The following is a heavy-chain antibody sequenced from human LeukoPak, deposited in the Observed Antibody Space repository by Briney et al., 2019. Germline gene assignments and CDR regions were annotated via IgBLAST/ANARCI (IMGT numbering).Heavy chain of an antibody. J-gene: IGHJ5*02. CDR3: ARSPGHNWFDP. Sequence: SETLSLTCTVSGGSISSYYWSWIRQPPGKGLEWIGYIYYSGSTNYNPSLKSRVTISVDTSKNQFSLKLSSVTAADTAVHYCARSPGHNWFDPWGQGTLVTVSS. CDR2: IYYSGST. V-gene: IGHV4-59*01. CDR1: GGSISSYY.